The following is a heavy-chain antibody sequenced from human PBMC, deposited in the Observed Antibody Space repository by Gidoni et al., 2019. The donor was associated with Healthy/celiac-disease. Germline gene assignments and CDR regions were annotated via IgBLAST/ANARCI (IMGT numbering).Heavy chain of an antibody. D-gene: IGHD3-16*01. CDR1: GFHFDDYA. Sequence: EVQLVESGGGLVQPGRSLRLSCAASGFHFDDYAMHWVRQAPGKGLGWVSGISWNSGSIGYADSVKGRFTISRDNAKNSLYLQMNSLRAEDTALYYCAKDIGGPEDKEYYGMDVWGQGTTVTVSS. J-gene: IGHJ6*02. V-gene: IGHV3-9*01. CDR3: AKDIGGPEDKEYYGMDV. CDR2: ISWNSGSI.